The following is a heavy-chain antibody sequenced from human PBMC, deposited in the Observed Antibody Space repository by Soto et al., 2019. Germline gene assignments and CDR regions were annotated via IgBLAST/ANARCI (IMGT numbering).Heavy chain of an antibody. Sequence: QVQLVESGGGVVQPGRSLRLSCAASGFTFSSYGMHWVRQAPGKGLEWVAVIWYDGSNKYYADSVKGRFTISRDNSKNTLYLQMNSLRAEDTAVYYCARVKDTTPAGDYWGQGTLVTVSS. CDR2: IWYDGSNK. CDR1: GFTFSSYG. J-gene: IGHJ4*02. V-gene: IGHV3-33*01. D-gene: IGHD2-15*01. CDR3: ARVKDTTPAGDY.